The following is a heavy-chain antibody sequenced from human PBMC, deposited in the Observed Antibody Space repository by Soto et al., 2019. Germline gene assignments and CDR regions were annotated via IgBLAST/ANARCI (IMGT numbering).Heavy chain of an antibody. CDR3: AREDSGYYRLPNWFDP. J-gene: IGHJ5*02. CDR1: GFSFSNYA. Sequence: GGSLRLSCAASGFSFSNYAMSWVRQAPGKGLEWVSSISGSGGSTDYADSVKGRFTISRDNSKNTLYLQMNTLRAEDTAVYHCAREDSGYYRLPNWFDPWGQGTLVTVSS. D-gene: IGHD3-22*01. CDR2: ISGSGGST. V-gene: IGHV3-23*01.